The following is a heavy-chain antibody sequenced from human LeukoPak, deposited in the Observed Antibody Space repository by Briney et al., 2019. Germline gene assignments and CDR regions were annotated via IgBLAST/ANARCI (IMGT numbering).Heavy chain of an antibody. CDR2: ISGSGGST. CDR1: GFTFSSYA. J-gene: IGHJ4*02. V-gene: IGHV3-23*01. D-gene: IGHD3-3*01. CDR3: ANPEPDFGFGVLTKYAFDY. Sequence: PGGSLRLSCAASGFTFSSYAMSWVRQAPGKGLEWVSAISGSGGSTYNADSVKGRFTISRDNSKNTLYLQMNSLRAEDTAVYYCANPEPDFGFGVLTKYAFDYWGQGTLVTVSS.